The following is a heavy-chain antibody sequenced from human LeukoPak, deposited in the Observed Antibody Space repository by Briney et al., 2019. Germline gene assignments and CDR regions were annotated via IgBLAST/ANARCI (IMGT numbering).Heavy chain of an antibody. V-gene: IGHV1-18*01. CDR1: GYTFTSYG. D-gene: IGHD6-19*01. CDR3: ARVSSGWYGYYFDY. CDR2: ISAYNGNT. Sequence: ASVKVSCTASGYTFTSYGISWVRQAPGQGLEWMGWISAYNGNTNYAQKLQGRVTMTTDTSTSTAYMELRSLRSDDTAVYYCARVSSGWYGYYFDYWGQGTLVTVSS. J-gene: IGHJ4*02.